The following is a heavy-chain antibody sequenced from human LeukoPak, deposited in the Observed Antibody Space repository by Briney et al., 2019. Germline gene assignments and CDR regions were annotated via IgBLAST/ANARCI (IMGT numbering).Heavy chain of an antibody. CDR2: IYTSGST. J-gene: IGHJ5*02. Sequence: SQTLSLTCTVSGGSISSGSYYWSWIRQPAGKGLEWIGRIYTSGSTNYNPSLKSRVTVSVDTSKNQFSLKLSSVTAADTAVYYCARSPGQSLRSAWFDPWGQGTLVTVSS. V-gene: IGHV4-61*02. D-gene: IGHD4-17*01. CDR3: ARSPGQSLRSAWFDP. CDR1: GGSISSGSYY.